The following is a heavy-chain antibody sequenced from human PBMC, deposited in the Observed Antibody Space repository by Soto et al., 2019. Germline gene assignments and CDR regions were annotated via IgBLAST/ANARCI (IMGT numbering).Heavy chain of an antibody. J-gene: IGHJ6*02. V-gene: IGHV4-61*01. CDR1: GGSVSSGSYY. CDR2: IYYSGST. CDR3: GRGGGAAYYYYAMEV. D-gene: IGHD3-10*01. Sequence: PSETLSLTCTVSGGSVSSGSYYWSWIRQPPGKGLEWIGYIYYSGSTNYNPSLKSRVTISVDTSKNQFSLKLSSVTAADTAVYYSGRGGGAAYYYYAMEVWGQGTTVTVSS.